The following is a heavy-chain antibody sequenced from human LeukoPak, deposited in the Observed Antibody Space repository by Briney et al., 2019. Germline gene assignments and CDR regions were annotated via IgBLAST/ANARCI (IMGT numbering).Heavy chain of an antibody. Sequence: PGGSLRLSCAASGFTSSSYEMNWVRQAPGKGLEWVSYISASGSGSTTSYADSLKGRFTISRDNAKNSLDLQMDSLRVEDTAVYYCVRDGGDSWGQGTLVTVSS. V-gene: IGHV3-48*03. J-gene: IGHJ4*02. D-gene: IGHD3-16*01. CDR1: GFTSSSYE. CDR3: VRDGGDS. CDR2: ISASGSGSTT.